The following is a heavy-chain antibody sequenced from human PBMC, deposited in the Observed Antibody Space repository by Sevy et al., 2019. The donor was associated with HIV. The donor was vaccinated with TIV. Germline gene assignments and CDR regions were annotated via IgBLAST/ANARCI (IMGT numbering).Heavy chain of an antibody. Sequence: GGSLRLSCAASGFTFSDYYMSWIRQAPGKGLEWVSYISSSGSTIYYADSVKGRFTISRDNAKNSLYLQMTSLRAEDTAVYYCARRQYCSSTSCYKDRYYYGMDVWGQGTTVTVSS. D-gene: IGHD2-2*02. CDR1: GFTFSDYY. V-gene: IGHV3-11*01. J-gene: IGHJ6*02. CDR2: ISSSGSTI. CDR3: ARRQYCSSTSCYKDRYYYGMDV.